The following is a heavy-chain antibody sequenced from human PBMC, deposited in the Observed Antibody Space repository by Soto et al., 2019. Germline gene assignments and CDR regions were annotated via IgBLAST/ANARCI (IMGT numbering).Heavy chain of an antibody. D-gene: IGHD6-13*01. CDR1: GYTFTGYY. CDR3: ARYRIAAAGTYYYYGMDV. Sequence: ASVKVSCKASGYTFTGYYMHWVRQAPGQGLEWMGWINPNSGGTNYAQKFQGWVTMTRDTSISTAYMELSRLRSDDTAVYYCARYRIAAAGTYYYYGMDVWGQGTTATVSS. V-gene: IGHV1-2*04. J-gene: IGHJ6*02. CDR2: INPNSGGT.